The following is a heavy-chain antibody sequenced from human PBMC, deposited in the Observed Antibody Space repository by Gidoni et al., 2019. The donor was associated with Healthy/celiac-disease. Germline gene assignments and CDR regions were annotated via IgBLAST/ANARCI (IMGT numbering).Heavy chain of an antibody. CDR1: GGSFSGYY. D-gene: IGHD3-22*01. J-gene: IGHJ4*02. CDR2: INHSGST. V-gene: IGHV4-34*01. Sequence: QVQLQQWGAGLLTPSETLSLTCAVYGGSFSGYYWSWIRQPGKGLEWIGEINHSGSTNYNPSLKSRVTISVDTSKNQFSLKLSSVTAADTAVYYCARGITMTSHPVYWGQGTLVTVSS. CDR3: ARGITMTSHPVY.